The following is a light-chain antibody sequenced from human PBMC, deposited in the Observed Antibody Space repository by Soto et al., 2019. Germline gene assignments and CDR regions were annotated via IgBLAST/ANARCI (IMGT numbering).Light chain of an antibody. V-gene: IGKV4-1*01. J-gene: IGKJ2*01. CDR2: WAS. CDR3: QQYHTTPNT. Sequence: DVVMTQSPETLAVSLGERAAIKCKSSQNLLFSSNNKNSLAWYQQKPGQPPKLLIYWASTRESWAPDRFSGSGSGTDFTLTISSLQAEDVAVYYCQQYHTTPNTFGQGTKLEIK. CDR1: QNLLFSSNNKNS.